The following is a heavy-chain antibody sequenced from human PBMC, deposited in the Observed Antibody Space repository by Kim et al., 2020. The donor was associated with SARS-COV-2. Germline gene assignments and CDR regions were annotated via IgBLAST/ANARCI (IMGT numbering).Heavy chain of an antibody. Sequence: SETLSLTCAVYGGSFSGYYWSWIRQPPGKGLEWIGEINHSGSTNYNPSLKSRVTISVDTSKNQFSLKLSSVTAADTAVYYCARAAHCSSTSCHVGFDPWGQGTLVTVSS. CDR3: ARAAHCSSTSCHVGFDP. CDR2: INHSGST. D-gene: IGHD2-2*01. CDR1: GGSFSGYY. V-gene: IGHV4-34*01. J-gene: IGHJ5*02.